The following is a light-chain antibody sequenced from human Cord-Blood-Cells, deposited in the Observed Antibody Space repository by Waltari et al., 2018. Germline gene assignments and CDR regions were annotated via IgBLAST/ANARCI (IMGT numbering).Light chain of an antibody. CDR3: SSYTRSSTYV. V-gene: IGLV2-14*01. CDR2: DVS. J-gene: IGLJ1*01. Sequence: QSALTQPASVSGSPGQSITISCTGTSSDVGGYNYVSWYQQHPGKAPKLMIYDVSKRPPGVSNRFAGSKSGNTASLTISGLQAEDEADYYCSSYTRSSTYVFGTGTKVTVL. CDR1: SSDVGGYNY.